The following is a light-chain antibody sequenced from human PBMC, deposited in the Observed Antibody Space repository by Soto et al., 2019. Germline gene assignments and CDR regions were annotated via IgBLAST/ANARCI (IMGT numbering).Light chain of an antibody. CDR3: SSYAASNNFYFV. Sequence: QSVLTQPPSASGSPGQSVTISCTGTSSDVGGYNYFSWYQQYPGRAPKLMIYEVTKRPSGVPDCFSGSKSGNSASLTVSGLQAEDEADYYCSSYAASNNFYFVFGGGTKVTVL. V-gene: IGLV2-8*01. J-gene: IGLJ3*02. CDR2: EVT. CDR1: SSDVGGYNY.